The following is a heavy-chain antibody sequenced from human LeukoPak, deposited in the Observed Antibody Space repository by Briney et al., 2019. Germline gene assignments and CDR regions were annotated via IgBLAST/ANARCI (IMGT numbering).Heavy chain of an antibody. CDR1: GFTFSSYA. D-gene: IGHD3-9*01. Sequence: LGGSLRLSCAASGFTFSSYAMHWVRQAPGKGLEWVAVISNDAGNKYYADSAKGRFTISRDNSKNTLYLHMNSLRAEDTAVYFCAKDRRVYDILTPFDYWGQGTLVTVSS. V-gene: IGHV3-30-3*01. J-gene: IGHJ4*02. CDR3: AKDRRVYDILTPFDY. CDR2: ISNDAGNK.